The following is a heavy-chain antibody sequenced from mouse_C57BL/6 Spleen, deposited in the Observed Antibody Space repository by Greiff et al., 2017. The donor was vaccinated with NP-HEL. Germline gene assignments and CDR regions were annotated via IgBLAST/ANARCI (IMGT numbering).Heavy chain of an antibody. CDR3: AKKAMVYDYDWYFDV. CDR2: IWRGGST. J-gene: IGHJ1*03. CDR1: GFSLTSYG. Sequence: VKLVESGPGLVQPSQSLSITCTVSGFSLTSYGVHWVRQSPGKGLEWLGVIWRGGSTDYNAAFMSRLSITKDNSKSQVFFKMNSLQADDTAIYYCAKKAMVYDYDWYFDVWGTGTTVTVSS. D-gene: IGHD2-4*01. V-gene: IGHV2-5*01.